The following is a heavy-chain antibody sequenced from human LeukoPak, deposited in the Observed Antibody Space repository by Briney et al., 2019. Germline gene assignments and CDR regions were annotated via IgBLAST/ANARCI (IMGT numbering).Heavy chain of an antibody. CDR3: ARHFRGVGATSGAFDY. D-gene: IGHD1-26*01. CDR2: IYYSGSS. J-gene: IGHJ4*02. V-gene: IGHV4-59*08. CDR1: GGSISSYY. Sequence: SQTLSLTCTVSGGSISSYYWSWIRQPPGKGLEWNGYIYYSGSSNYSPSLKSRVTISVDTSKNQFSLKLSSVTAADTAVYYCARHFRGVGATSGAFDYWGQGTLVTVSS.